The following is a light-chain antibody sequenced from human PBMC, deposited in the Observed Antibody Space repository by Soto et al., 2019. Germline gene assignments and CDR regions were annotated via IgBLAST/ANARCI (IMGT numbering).Light chain of an antibody. V-gene: IGLV4-69*01. CDR2: RNSDGSH. J-gene: IGLJ3*02. CDR3: QTWGTGLLV. CDR1: SGHSSYA. Sequence: QLVLTQSPSASASLGASVKLTCTLSSGHSSYAIAWHQQHPEKGPRYLMKRNSDGSHSKGDGIPNRFSGSSSGAERYLTISSLQSEDEADYYCQTWGTGLLVFGGGTKLTVL.